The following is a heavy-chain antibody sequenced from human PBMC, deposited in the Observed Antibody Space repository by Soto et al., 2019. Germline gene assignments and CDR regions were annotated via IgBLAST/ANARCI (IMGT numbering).Heavy chain of an antibody. J-gene: IGHJ5*02. D-gene: IGHD4-17*01. CDR2: TYYRSKWHN. CDR1: GDTVSSNSAA. CDR3: AREDYGDYRSHWFDP. V-gene: IGHV6-1*01. Sequence: QVQLHQSGPGLVKPSQTLSLTCAISGDTVSSNSAAWNWLRQSPSRGLEWLGRTYYRSKWHNDYIVSVKSRITINPDTAKNQLSLQLNSVTPEDTGVYYCAREDYGDYRSHWFDPWGQGTLVTVSS.